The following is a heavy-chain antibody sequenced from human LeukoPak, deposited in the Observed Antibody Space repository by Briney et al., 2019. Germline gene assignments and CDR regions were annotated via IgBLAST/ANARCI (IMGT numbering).Heavy chain of an antibody. Sequence: GRFLRLSCAASGFTFSNYGMHWVRQAPGKGLEWVSAISGSGGTTLYADSVKGRFTISRDNSKSTLYLQMNSLRAEDTAVYYCAKDQGIQLWLKYFQHWGQGTLVTVSS. J-gene: IGHJ1*01. CDR3: AKDQGIQLWLKYFQH. CDR2: ISGSGGTT. V-gene: IGHV3-23*01. D-gene: IGHD5-18*01. CDR1: GFTFSNYG.